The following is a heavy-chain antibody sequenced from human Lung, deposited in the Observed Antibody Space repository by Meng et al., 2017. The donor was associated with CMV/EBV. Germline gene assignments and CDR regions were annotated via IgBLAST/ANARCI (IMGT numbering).Heavy chain of an antibody. D-gene: IGHD5-24*01. J-gene: IGHJ4*02. CDR3: ARDPNEDGGVTLDN. V-gene: IGHV3-7*01. CDR1: GFSLSNYW. Sequence: GESXKISCVASGFSLSNYWMTWVRQAPGKALEWVANINQDGSQSYYVDSVRGRSTITRDNGGNSLYLQMNSLGGDDTAVYYCARDPNEDGGVTLDNWGQGILVTVSS. CDR2: INQDGSQS.